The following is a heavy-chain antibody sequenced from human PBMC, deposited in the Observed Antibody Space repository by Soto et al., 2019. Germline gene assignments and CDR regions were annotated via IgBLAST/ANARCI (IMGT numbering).Heavy chain of an antibody. J-gene: IGHJ5*02. D-gene: IGHD3-10*01. Sequence: ASVKVSCKASGYTVTSNWMHWVRQAPGQGPEWMGIINPSVGTTIYAQKFQGRVTMTRDTSTNTVYMELSSLRSEDTAMYYCARDHSRDYGSGPQAWLFDPWGQGTLVTVSS. V-gene: IGHV1-46*01. CDR3: ARDHSRDYGSGPQAWLFDP. CDR1: GYTVTSNW. CDR2: INPSVGTT.